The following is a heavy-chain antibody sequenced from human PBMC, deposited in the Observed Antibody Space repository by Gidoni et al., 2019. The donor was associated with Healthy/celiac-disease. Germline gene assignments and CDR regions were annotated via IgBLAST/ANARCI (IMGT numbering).Heavy chain of an antibody. CDR1: GGSISSYY. J-gene: IGHJ6*02. V-gene: IGHV4-59*01. CDR2: IYYSGST. Sequence: QVQLQESGPGLVKHSETLSLNCTVSGGSISSYYWSWIRQPPGKGMEWIGYIYYSGSTNYNPSLKSRVTISVDTSKNQFSLKLNSVTAADTAVYYCARGDYYYYGMDVWGQGATVTVSS. CDR3: ARGDYYYYGMDV.